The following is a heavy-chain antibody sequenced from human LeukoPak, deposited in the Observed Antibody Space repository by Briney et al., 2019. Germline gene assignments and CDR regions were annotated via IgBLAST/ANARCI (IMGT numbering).Heavy chain of an antibody. D-gene: IGHD3-3*01. CDR3: ARGSYDFWSGYYTHRYYFDY. Sequence: SETLSLTCTVSGDSVSNGNYYWSWLRQPPGKGLEWIGYIYYSGSTNYNPSLKSRVTISVDTSKNQFSLKLSSVTAADTAVYYCARGSYDFWSGYYTHRYYFDYWGQGTLVTVSS. V-gene: IGHV4-61*01. CDR2: IYYSGST. J-gene: IGHJ4*02. CDR1: GDSVSNGNYY.